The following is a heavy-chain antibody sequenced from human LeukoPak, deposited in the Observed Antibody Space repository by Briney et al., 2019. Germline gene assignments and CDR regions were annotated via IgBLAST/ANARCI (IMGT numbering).Heavy chain of an antibody. CDR1: GFTFSSYG. J-gene: IGHJ4*02. Sequence: PGGSLRLSCAASGFTFSSYGMHWVRQAPGKGLEWVAVISYDGSNKYYADSVKGRFTISRDNSKNTLYLQMNSLRAEDTAVYYCASRLDSSGWYEYYFDYWGQGTLVTVSS. CDR2: ISYDGSNK. D-gene: IGHD6-19*01. CDR3: ASRLDSSGWYEYYFDY. V-gene: IGHV3-30*03.